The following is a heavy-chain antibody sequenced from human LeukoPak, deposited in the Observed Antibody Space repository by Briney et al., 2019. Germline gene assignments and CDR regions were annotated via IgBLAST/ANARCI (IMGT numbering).Heavy chain of an antibody. CDR1: GFTFSSYA. D-gene: IGHD6-6*01. J-gene: IGHJ6*03. CDR2: ISGSGGST. Sequence: GGSLRLSCAASGFTFSSYAMSWVRQAPGKGLEWVSAISGSGGSTYYADSVKGRFTISRDNSKNTLYLQMNSLRAEDTAVYYCAFSSSSRYYYYYYMDVWGKGTTVTVSS. CDR3: AFSSSSRYYYYYYMDV. V-gene: IGHV3-23*01.